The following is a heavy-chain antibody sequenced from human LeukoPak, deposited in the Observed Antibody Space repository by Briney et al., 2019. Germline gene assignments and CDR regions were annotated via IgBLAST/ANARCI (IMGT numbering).Heavy chain of an antibody. CDR2: IYYTGST. J-gene: IGHJ4*02. V-gene: IGHV4-59*01. Sequence: PSETLSLTCTVSGGSIDSYYWSWIRQPPGKGLEWIGYIYYTGSTEYHPSLKSRVTISLDTSKNQFSLKLTSVTAADTAVYYCAKVYQSAEYYFDYWGQGNLVSVSS. D-gene: IGHD2-2*01. CDR3: AKVYQSAEYYFDY. CDR1: GGSIDSYY.